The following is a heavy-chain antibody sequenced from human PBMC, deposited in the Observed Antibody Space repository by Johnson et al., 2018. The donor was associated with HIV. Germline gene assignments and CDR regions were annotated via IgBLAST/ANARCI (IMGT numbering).Heavy chain of an antibody. CDR1: GFTLSSYW. CDR3: ARGADPGIAAALV. J-gene: IGHJ3*01. D-gene: IGHD6-13*01. Sequence: VQLVESGGGLVQPGGSLRLSCAASGFTLSSYWMHWVRQVPGKGPVWVSRINSDGSSSAYADSVKGRFAISRDNAKNSLYLQMNSLRAEDTALYYCARGADPGIAAALVWGQGTMVTVSS. V-gene: IGHV3-74*01. CDR2: INSDGSSS.